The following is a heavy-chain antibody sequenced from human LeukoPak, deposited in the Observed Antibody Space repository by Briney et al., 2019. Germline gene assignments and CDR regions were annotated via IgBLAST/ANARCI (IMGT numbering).Heavy chain of an antibody. Sequence: PSETLSLTCTVSGASISSGSYYWTWIRQPAGKGLEWIGRMHSSGRTSYSPSLKSRVTISVDTSKNQFSLKLSSVTAADTALYYCARRRYYYDSSGYYTGYYFDYWGQGTLVTVSS. CDR1: GASISSGSYY. D-gene: IGHD3-22*01. CDR2: MHSSGRT. J-gene: IGHJ4*02. V-gene: IGHV4-61*02. CDR3: ARRRYYYDSSGYYTGYYFDY.